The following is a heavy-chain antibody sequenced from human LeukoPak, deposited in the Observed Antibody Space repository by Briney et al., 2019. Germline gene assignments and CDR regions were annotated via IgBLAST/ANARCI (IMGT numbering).Heavy chain of an antibody. CDR2: ISSSSSYI. CDR3: AKATGTLGN. V-gene: IGHV3-21*01. CDR1: GFTFNSYS. J-gene: IGHJ4*02. Sequence: GGSLRLSCAASGFTFNSYSMNWVRQAPGKGLEWVSFISSSSSYIYYADSVKGRFTISRDNAKNSLYLQMNSLRAEDTAVYYCAKATGTLGNWGQGTLVIVSS. D-gene: IGHD1-1*01.